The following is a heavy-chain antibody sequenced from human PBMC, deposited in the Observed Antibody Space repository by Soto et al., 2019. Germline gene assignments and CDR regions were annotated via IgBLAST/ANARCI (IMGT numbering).Heavy chain of an antibody. CDR2: ISWNSGSI. V-gene: IGHV3-9*01. CDR1: GFTFDDYA. J-gene: IGHJ4*02. Sequence: PGGSLRLSCAASGFTFDDYAMHWARQAPGKGLEWVSGISWNSGSIGYADSVKGRFTISRDNAKNSLYLQMNSLRAEDTALYYCAKDLFSGSEYYFDYWGQGTLVTVSS. CDR3: AKDLFSGSEYYFDY.